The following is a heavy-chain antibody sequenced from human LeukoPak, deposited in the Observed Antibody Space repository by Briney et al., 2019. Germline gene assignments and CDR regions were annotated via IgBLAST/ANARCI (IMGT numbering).Heavy chain of an antibody. CDR1: GFTFSNAW. V-gene: IGHV3-15*01. CDR2: IKTKTDGGTT. Sequence: GGSLRLSCAASGFTFSNAWMSWVRQAPGKGLEWVGRIKTKTDGGTTDYAAPVKGRFTISRDDSKNTLYLQMSSLRTEDTAVYHCTTGYCSGTGCSSVIYWGQGTLVTVSS. J-gene: IGHJ4*02. CDR3: TTGYCSGTGCSSVIY. D-gene: IGHD2-15*01.